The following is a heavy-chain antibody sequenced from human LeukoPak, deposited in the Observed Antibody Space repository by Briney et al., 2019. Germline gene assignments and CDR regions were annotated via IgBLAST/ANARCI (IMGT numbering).Heavy chain of an antibody. V-gene: IGHV4-4*07. J-gene: IGHJ4*02. CDR1: GGSISSYY. CDR3: ARLQWGPRVWYYFDY. D-gene: IGHD4-11*01. CDR2: IYTSGST. Sequence: PSETLSLTCTVSGGSISSYYWSWIRQPAGKGLEWIGRIYTSGSTNYNPSLKSRVTMSVDASKNQFSLKLSSVTAADTAVYYCARLQWGPRVWYYFDYWGQGTLVTVSS.